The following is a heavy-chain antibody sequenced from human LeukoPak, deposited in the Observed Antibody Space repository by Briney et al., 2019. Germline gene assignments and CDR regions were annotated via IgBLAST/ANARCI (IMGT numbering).Heavy chain of an antibody. Sequence: GGSLRLSCAASGFTFTNYAMSWVRQAPGKWLEWVSAISGSGGSTYYADSVKGRFTISRDNSKNTLYLQMNSLRAEDTALYYCAKAVVVTATLDDAFDIWGQGTMVTVSS. CDR2: ISGSGGST. CDR1: GFTFTNYA. J-gene: IGHJ3*02. V-gene: IGHV3-23*01. CDR3: AKAVVVTATLDDAFDI. D-gene: IGHD2-15*01.